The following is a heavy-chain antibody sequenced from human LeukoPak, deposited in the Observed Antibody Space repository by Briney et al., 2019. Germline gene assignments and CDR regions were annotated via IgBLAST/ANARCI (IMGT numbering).Heavy chain of an antibody. CDR1: GFTFSSYG. Sequence: GGSLRLSCAASGFTFSSYGMHWVRQAPGKGLEWVAVISYGGSNKYYADSVKGRFTISRDNSKNTLYLQMNSLRAEDTAVYYCARDHIVVVPAAMVGGYYYYYYGMDVWGQGTTVTVSS. CDR2: ISYGGSNK. J-gene: IGHJ6*02. V-gene: IGHV3-30*03. D-gene: IGHD2-2*01. CDR3: ARDHIVVVPAAMVGGYYYYYYGMDV.